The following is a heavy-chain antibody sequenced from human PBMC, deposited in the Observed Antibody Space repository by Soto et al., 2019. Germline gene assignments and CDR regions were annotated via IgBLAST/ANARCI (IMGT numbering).Heavy chain of an antibody. CDR1: GDTFTNYY. CDR3: ARGGPVVVVTAAFDY. J-gene: IGHJ4*02. V-gene: IGHV1-46*01. D-gene: IGHD2-21*02. CDR2: VNPSGGHT. Sequence: QVQLMQSGAEVKKPGASVKVSCKASGDTFTNYYIHWVRQAPGQGLEWMGTVNPSGGHTTYSQNFLGRVTKTRDTSTSTLYVELTSLTSDDTAGYYCARGGPVVVVTAAFDYWGQGTLVTVSS.